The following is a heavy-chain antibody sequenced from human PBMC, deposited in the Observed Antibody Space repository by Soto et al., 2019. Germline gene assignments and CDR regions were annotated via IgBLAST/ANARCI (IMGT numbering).Heavy chain of an antibody. V-gene: IGHV4-38-2*01. Sequence: PSETLSLTCAVSGYSISSGYYWGWIRQPPGKGLEWIGSIYHSGSTYYNPSLKSRVTISVDTSKNQFSLKLSSVTAADTAVYYCATHYDILTGYSDEFDYWGQGTLVTAPQ. CDR2: IYHSGST. J-gene: IGHJ4*02. CDR1: GYSISSGYY. CDR3: ATHYDILTGYSDEFDY. D-gene: IGHD3-9*01.